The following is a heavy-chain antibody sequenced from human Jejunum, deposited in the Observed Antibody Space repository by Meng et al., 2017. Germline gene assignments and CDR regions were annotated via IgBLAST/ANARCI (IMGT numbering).Heavy chain of an antibody. CDR3: TNDRLKH. CDR1: GFSITDHW. Sequence: VQLVESGGGVVQPGTSLRLSCAASGFSITDHWMHWVRQGPGKGPVWVSRIDPHGSDPTYADSVKGRFTISRDNAKNTVYLQMNSLRAEDSAFYYCTNDRLKHWGQGALVTVSS. CDR2: IDPHGSDP. V-gene: IGHV3-74*03. D-gene: IGHD1-1*01. J-gene: IGHJ1*01.